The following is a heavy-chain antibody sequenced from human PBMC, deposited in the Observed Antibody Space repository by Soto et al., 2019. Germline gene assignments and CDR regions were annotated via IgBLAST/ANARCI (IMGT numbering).Heavy chain of an antibody. Sequence: VQLVESGGGLVQPGGSLRLSCAASGFTVSSFYMTWVRQAPGKGLQWVAVISCGGSTYYADSVKGRFTISRDNSKNTLYHEMNSLRAEDTAEYSCARDTFGGAYDFLHGGQGTLVTVSS. CDR3: ARDTFGGAYDFLH. V-gene: IGHV3-66*01. D-gene: IGHD3-3*01. CDR2: ISCGGST. J-gene: IGHJ4*02. CDR1: GFTVSSFY.